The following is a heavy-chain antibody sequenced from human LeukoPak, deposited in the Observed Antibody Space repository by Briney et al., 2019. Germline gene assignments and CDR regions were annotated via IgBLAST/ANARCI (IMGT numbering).Heavy chain of an antibody. V-gene: IGHV3-21*01. CDR3: ARPLVPSVPAAIEFHAWYFDL. J-gene: IGHJ2*01. CDR1: GFTFSSYS. CDR2: ISSSSSYI. D-gene: IGHD2-2*01. Sequence: GGSLRLSCAASGFTFSSYSMNWVRQAPGKGLEWVSSISSSSSYIYYADSVKGRFTISRDNAKNSLYLQMNSLRAEDTAVYYCARPLVPSVPAAIEFHAWYFDLWGRGTLVTVSS.